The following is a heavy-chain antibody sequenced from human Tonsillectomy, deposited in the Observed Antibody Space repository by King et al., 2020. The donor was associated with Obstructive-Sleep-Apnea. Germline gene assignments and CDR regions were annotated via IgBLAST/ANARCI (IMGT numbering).Heavy chain of an antibody. J-gene: IGHJ4*02. CDR1: GGSISSSSYY. D-gene: IGHD6-19*01. CDR3: ARFDDNSGCFYFDY. V-gene: IGHV4-39*07. CDR2: IFYTGST. Sequence: QLQESGPGLVKPSETLSLTCTVSGGSISSSSYYWGWIRQPPGKGLEWIGSIFYTGSTYYNSSLKSRVTISVDTSKNQFSLKLSSVTAADTAVYYCARFDDNSGCFYFDYWGQGTLATVSS.